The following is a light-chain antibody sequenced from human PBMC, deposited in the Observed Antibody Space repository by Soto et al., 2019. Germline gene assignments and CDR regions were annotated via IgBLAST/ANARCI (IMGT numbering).Light chain of an antibody. CDR3: QSYDSGNPWV. Sequence: NFMLTQPHSVSESPGKTVTISCTRSSGSIASNYVQWYQQRPGSAPTTVIYEDNQRPSAVPDRFSGSIDSSSNTASLTSSGLKTEDEADYYWQSYDSGNPWVFGGGTKLTVL. CDR2: EDN. CDR1: SGSIASNY. V-gene: IGLV6-57*03. J-gene: IGLJ3*02.